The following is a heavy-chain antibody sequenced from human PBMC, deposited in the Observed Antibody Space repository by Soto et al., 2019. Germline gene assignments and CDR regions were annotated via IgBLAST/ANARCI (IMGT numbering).Heavy chain of an antibody. CDR2: SSATGAGT. J-gene: IGHJ4*02. CDR1: GFTFSSDG. Sequence: EVQLLESGGGLVQPGGSLRLSCAAYGFTFSSDGMTWVRQAPGKGLEWVSFSSATGAGTYYADSVKGRYTISRDNSNNTLYLQITTLTADDTAVYYCAKDRRAGGNYGFYSDFWGQGALVIVSS. V-gene: IGHV3-23*01. CDR3: AKDRRAGGNYGFYSDF. D-gene: IGHD1-7*01.